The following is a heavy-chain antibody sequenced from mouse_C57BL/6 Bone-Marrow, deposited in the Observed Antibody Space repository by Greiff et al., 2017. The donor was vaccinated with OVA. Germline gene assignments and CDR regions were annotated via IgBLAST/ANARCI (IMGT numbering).Heavy chain of an antibody. V-gene: IGHV1-12*01. CDR3: ARGDSSGYNAMDY. CDR2: IYPGNGDT. CDR1: GYTFTSYY. J-gene: IGHJ4*01. D-gene: IGHD3-2*02. Sequence: QVQLQQSGAELVRPGASVKMSCKASGYTFTSYYMHWVKQTPRQGLAWIGAIYPGNGDTSYNQKFKGKATLTVDKSSSTAYMQLSRLTSEDSAVYVCARGDSSGYNAMDYWCEGTSVTVSS.